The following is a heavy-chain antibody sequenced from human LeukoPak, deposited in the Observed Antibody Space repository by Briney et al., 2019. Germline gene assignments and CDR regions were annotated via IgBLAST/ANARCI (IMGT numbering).Heavy chain of an antibody. D-gene: IGHD2-2*01. CDR3: AKDLSTKWSLDY. Sequence: GGSLRLSCAASGFTFSSYGMHWVRQAPGKGLEWVAVISYDGSNKYYADSVKGRFTISRDNSKNTLYLQMNSLRAEDTTVYYCAKDLSTKWSLDYWGQGTLVTVSS. V-gene: IGHV3-30*18. J-gene: IGHJ4*02. CDR2: ISYDGSNK. CDR1: GFTFSSYG.